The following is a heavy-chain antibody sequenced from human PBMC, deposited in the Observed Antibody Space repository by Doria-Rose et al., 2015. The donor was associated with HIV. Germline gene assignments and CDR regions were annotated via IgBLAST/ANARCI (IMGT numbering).Heavy chain of an antibody. CDR1: GGSISHYY. CDR3: ARVLSGTYDY. CDR2: IFDPGST. D-gene: IGHD1-26*01. V-gene: IGHV4-59*01. Sequence: QVQLQESGPGLVKPSETLSLTCSVSGGSISHYYWSWIRQPPGKGLEYIGDIFDPGSTNYSPSLKSRVSISIDTSKNKFSLRLSSVTAADTAVYYCARVLSGTYDYWGQGTLVTVSS. J-gene: IGHJ4*02.